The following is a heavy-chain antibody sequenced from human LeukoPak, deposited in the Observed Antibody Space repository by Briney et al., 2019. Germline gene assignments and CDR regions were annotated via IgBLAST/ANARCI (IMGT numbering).Heavy chain of an antibody. CDR1: GFTFSSYG. CDR2: ISSSSSYI. CDR3: ARDPRNIDSGNPAGSGGY. J-gene: IGHJ4*02. Sequence: GGSLRLSCAASGFTFSSYGMHWVRQAPGKGLEWVSSISSSSSYIYYADSVKGRFTISRDNAKNSLYLQMNSLRAEDTAVYYCARDPRNIDSGNPAGSGGYWGQGTLVTVSS. V-gene: IGHV3-21*01. D-gene: IGHD1-26*01.